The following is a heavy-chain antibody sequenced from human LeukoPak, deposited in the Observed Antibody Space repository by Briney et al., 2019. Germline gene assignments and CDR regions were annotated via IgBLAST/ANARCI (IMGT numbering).Heavy chain of an antibody. Sequence: GGSLSLPCAASGFPFSSYWIIGVRQAPGKGREGVANIKKDGSEKHYVDSVKGRFTISRDNAKNSLHLQMNSLRAEDTAVYYRARDGAERPHMYWGQGTLVTVSS. V-gene: IGHV3-7*01. D-gene: IGHD6-25*01. CDR2: IKKDGSEK. CDR3: ARDGAERPHMY. J-gene: IGHJ4*02. CDR1: GFPFSSYW.